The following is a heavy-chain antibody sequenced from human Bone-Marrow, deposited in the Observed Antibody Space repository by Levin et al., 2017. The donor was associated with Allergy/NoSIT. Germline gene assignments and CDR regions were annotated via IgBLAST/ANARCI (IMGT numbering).Heavy chain of an antibody. CDR2: INTNNGNP. CDR1: GYSFTKYG. J-gene: IGHJ4*02. V-gene: IGHV7-4-1*02. D-gene: IGHD6-13*01. CDR3: ATKQQIDY. Sequence: ASVKVSCKASGYSFTKYGLNWVRQAPGRGLEWMGWINTNNGNPTYAQDFTGRFVFSLDTSVSTAYLQISSLKAEDTAVYYCATKQQIDYWGQGTLVTVSS.